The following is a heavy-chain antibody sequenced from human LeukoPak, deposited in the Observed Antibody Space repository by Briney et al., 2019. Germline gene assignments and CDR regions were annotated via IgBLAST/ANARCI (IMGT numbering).Heavy chain of an antibody. CDR2: IYYSGST. Sequence: SETLSLTCAVYGGSFSGYYWGWIRQPPGKGLEWIGSIYYSGSTYYNPSLKSRVTISVDTSKNQFSLKLSSVTAADTAVYYCARQGTYYDILTGYYTTYYFDYWGQGTLVTISS. CDR1: GGSFSGYY. CDR3: ARQGTYYDILTGYYTTYYFDY. V-gene: IGHV4-39*01. D-gene: IGHD3-9*01. J-gene: IGHJ4*02.